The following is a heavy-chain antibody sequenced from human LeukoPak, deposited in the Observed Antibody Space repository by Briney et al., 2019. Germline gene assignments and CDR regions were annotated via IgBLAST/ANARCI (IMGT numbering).Heavy chain of an antibody. CDR3: ATFPKLIVVVTPYYRSQDAFDI. CDR2: FDPEDGET. D-gene: IGHD2-21*02. J-gene: IGHJ3*02. CDR1: GYTLTELS. V-gene: IGHV1-24*01. Sequence: ASVKVSCKVSGYTLTELSMHWVRQAPGKGLEWMGGFDPEDGETIYAQKFQGRVTMTEDTSIDTAYMELSSLRSEDTAVYYCATFPKLIVVVTPYYRSQDAFDIWGQGTMVTVSS.